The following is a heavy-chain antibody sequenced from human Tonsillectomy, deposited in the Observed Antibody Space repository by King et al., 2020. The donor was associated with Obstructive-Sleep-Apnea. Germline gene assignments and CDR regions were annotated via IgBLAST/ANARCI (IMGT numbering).Heavy chain of an antibody. CDR1: GFTFGDYA. V-gene: IGHV3-49*03. Sequence: VQLVESGGGLVQPGRSLRLSCTASGFTFGDYAMSWFRQASGKGPEWVGLIRSELYSRTTYYAASVKGRFTFSSDDSKSVVYLQMNSLKIEDTAVYYCGRDIRDVVARRNRYFHYGMDVWGQGTTVIVSS. J-gene: IGHJ6*02. CDR2: IRSELYSRTT. D-gene: IGHD2-21*01. CDR3: GRDIRDVVARRNRYFHYGMDV.